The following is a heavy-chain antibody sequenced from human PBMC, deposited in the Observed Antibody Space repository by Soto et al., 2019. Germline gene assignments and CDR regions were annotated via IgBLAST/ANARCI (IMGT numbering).Heavy chain of an antibody. J-gene: IGHJ5*02. CDR2: IYHSGST. CDR1: GYSISSGYY. Sequence: PSETLSLTCAVSGYSISSGYYWGWIRQPPGKGLEWIGSIYHSGSTYYNPSLKSRVTISVDTSKNQFSLKLSSVTAADTAVYYCARVQGKTTVTTNWFDPWGQGTLVTVSS. CDR3: ARVQGKTTVTTNWFDP. V-gene: IGHV4-38-2*01. D-gene: IGHD4-17*01.